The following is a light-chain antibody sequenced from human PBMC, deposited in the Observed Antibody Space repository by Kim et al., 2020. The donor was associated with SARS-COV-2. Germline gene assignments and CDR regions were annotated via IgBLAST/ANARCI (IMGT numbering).Light chain of an antibody. CDR2: GVT. CDR1: YNDVGGYNY. CDR3: CSYAGNYPLL. J-gene: IGLJ2*01. Sequence: QAVTIACTGTYNDVGGYNYVSWYQQHPGKAPKLLIYGVTERPSGVPDRFSGSKSGSTASLTISGLQAEDEADYYCCSYAGNYPLLFGGGTKVTVL. V-gene: IGLV2-11*03.